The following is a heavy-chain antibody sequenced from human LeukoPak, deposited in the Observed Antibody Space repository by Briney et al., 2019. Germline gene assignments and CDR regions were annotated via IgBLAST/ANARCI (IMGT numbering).Heavy chain of an antibody. CDR2: ISWDGGGT. J-gene: IGHJ6*03. CDR3: AILDRGQTHYMDV. CDR1: GFTFDDYT. D-gene: IGHD3-22*01. V-gene: IGHV3-43*01. Sequence: PGGSLRLSCAASGFTFDDYTMHWVRQAPGKGLEWVSLISWDGGGTYYADSVKGRFTISRDNSKNSLYLQMNSLRTEDTALYYCAILDRGQTHYMDVWGKGTTVTVSS.